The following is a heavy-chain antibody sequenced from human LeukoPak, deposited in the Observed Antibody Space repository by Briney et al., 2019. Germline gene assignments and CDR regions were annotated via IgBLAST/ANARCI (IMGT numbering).Heavy chain of an antibody. CDR2: IIPIFGTA. Sequence: SVKVSCKASGGTFSSYAISWVRQAPGQGLEWMGGIIPIFGTANYAQKFQGRVTITTDESTSTAYMELSSLRSEDTAVYYCASEVAGTLLGFDPWGQGTLVIVSS. CDR1: GGTFSSYA. D-gene: IGHD6-19*01. V-gene: IGHV1-69*05. J-gene: IGHJ5*02. CDR3: ASEVAGTLLGFDP.